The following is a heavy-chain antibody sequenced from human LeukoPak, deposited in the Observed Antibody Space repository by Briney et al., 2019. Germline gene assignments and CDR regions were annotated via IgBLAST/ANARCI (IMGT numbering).Heavy chain of an antibody. J-gene: IGHJ5*02. D-gene: IGHD2-2*02. CDR2: INHSGST. CDR1: GGSFSGYY. CDR3: ARGVHIVVVPAAIHWFDP. V-gene: IGHV4-34*01. Sequence: SETPSLTCAVYGGSFSGYYWSWIRQPPGKGLEWIGEINHSGSTNYNPSLKSRVTISVDTSKNQFSLKLSSVTAADTAVYYCARGVHIVVVPAAIHWFDPWGQGTLVTVSS.